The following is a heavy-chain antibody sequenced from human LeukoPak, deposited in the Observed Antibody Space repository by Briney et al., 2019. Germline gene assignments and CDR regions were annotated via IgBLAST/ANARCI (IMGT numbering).Heavy chain of an antibody. D-gene: IGHD5-18*01. CDR1: GGTFSSYA. J-gene: IGHJ4*02. V-gene: IGHV1-69*13. Sequence: ASVTVSCTASGGTFSSYAISWVRQAPGQGLEWMGGIIPIFGTANYAQKFQGRVTITAGESTSTAYMELSSLRSEDTAVYYCARVPDTAMVGIDYWGQGTLVTVSS. CDR2: IIPIFGTA. CDR3: ARVPDTAMVGIDY.